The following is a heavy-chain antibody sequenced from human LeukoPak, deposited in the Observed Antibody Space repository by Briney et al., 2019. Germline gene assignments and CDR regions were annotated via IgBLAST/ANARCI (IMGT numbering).Heavy chain of an antibody. Sequence: GGSLRLSCAASGVTVSINYMSWVRQAPGQGLEWVSLIDSGGSTHYTDSVKGRFTISRDKSKNTLYLQMNSLRAEDTAVYYCARVAGGSGSGPVDCWGQGTLVTVSS. CDR3: ARVAGGSGSGPVDC. CDR2: IDSGGST. J-gene: IGHJ4*02. D-gene: IGHD1-26*01. CDR1: GVTVSINY. V-gene: IGHV3-66*02.